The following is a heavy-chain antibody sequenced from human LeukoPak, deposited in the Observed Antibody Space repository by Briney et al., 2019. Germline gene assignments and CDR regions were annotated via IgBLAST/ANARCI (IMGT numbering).Heavy chain of an antibody. D-gene: IGHD6-13*01. CDR3: ARRIAAAGFDY. Sequence: PGGSLRLSCAASGFTFSSYAMHWVRQAPGKGLEYVSAISSNGGSTYYANSVKGRFTISRDNSKNTLYLQMGSLRAEDMAVYYCARRIAAAGFDYWGQGTLVTVSS. CDR2: ISSNGGST. J-gene: IGHJ4*02. CDR1: GFTFSSYA. V-gene: IGHV3-64*01.